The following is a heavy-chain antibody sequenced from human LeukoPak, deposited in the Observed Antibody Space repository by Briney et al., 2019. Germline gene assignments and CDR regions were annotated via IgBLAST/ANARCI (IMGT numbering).Heavy chain of an antibody. Sequence: GGSLRLSCAASGFTFSSYAMHWVRQAPGKGLEWVAVISYDGSNKYYADSVKGRFTISRDNSKNTLYLQMNSLRAEDTAVYYCARDPWDYYYDSSGYHDGYFDYWGQGTLVTVSS. J-gene: IGHJ4*02. CDR2: ISYDGSNK. V-gene: IGHV3-30-3*01. D-gene: IGHD3-22*01. CDR1: GFTFSSYA. CDR3: ARDPWDYYYDSSGYHDGYFDY.